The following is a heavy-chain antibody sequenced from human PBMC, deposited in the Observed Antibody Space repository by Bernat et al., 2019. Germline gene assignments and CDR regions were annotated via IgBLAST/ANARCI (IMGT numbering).Heavy chain of an antibody. CDR1: GFTFSDHY. CDR2: TRNKANSYTT. V-gene: IGHV3-72*01. D-gene: IGHD3-9*01. J-gene: IGHJ3*02. CDR3: ARERVGYFDTNDAFDI. Sequence: EVQLVESGGGLVQPRGSLRLSCAASGFTFSDHYMDWVRQAPGKGLEWVGRTRNKANSYTTEYAASVKGRFTISRDDSKNSLYLQMNSLKTEDTAVYYCARERVGYFDTNDAFDIWGQGTMVTVSS.